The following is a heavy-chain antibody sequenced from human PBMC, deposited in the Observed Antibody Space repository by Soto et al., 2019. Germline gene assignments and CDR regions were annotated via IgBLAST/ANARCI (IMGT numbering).Heavy chain of an antibody. CDR1: GFTFSSYG. CDR2: ISYDGSNK. J-gene: IGHJ6*02. D-gene: IGHD2-2*01. CDR3: SSPLPAVSYLYYGMDV. Sequence: GGSLRLSCAASGFTFSSYGMHWVRQAPGKGLEWVAVISYDGSNKYYADSVKGRFTISRDNSKNTLYLQMNSLRAEDTALYYCSSPLPAVSYLYYGMDVWGQGTTVTVSS. V-gene: IGHV3-30*03.